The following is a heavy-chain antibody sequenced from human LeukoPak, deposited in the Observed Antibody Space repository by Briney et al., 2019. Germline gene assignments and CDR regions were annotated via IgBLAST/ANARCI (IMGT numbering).Heavy chain of an antibody. Sequence: SETLSLTCTVSGGSISSYYWSWIRQPPGKGLEWIGFIYYNGNTYYNPSFESRVTISVDTSKKQFSLKLSSVTAADTAMYYCARTQTLSYDSSGSYYNWFDPWGQGTLVIVSS. J-gene: IGHJ5*02. CDR3: ARTQTLSYDSSGSYYNWFDP. V-gene: IGHV4-59*01. CDR2: IYYNGNT. D-gene: IGHD3-22*01. CDR1: GGSISSYY.